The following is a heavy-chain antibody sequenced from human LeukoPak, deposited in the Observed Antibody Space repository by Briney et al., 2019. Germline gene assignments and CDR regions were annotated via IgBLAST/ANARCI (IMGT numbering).Heavy chain of an antibody. V-gene: IGHV3-23*01. J-gene: IGHJ4*02. Sequence: QAGGSLRLSCAASGFTFSSYGMSWVRQAPGKGLEWVSAISGSGGSTYYADSVKGRFTISRDNSKNTLYLQMNSLRAEDTAVYHCAKDLRLRYFTYWGQGTLVTVSS. CDR1: GFTFSSYG. CDR3: AKDLRLRYFTY. CDR2: ISGSGGST. D-gene: IGHD3-9*01.